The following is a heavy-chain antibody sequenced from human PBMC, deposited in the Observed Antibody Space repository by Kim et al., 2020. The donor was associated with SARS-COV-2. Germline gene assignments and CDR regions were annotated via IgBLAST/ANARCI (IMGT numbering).Heavy chain of an antibody. Sequence: GGSLRLSCAASGFTFSSYGMHWVRQAPGKGLEWVAVIWYDGSNKYYADSVKGRFTISRDNSKNTLYLQMNSLRAEDTAVYYCARDSRIRYGMDVWGQGTTVTVSS. CDR1: GFTFSSYG. J-gene: IGHJ6*02. CDR2: IWYDGSNK. V-gene: IGHV3-33*01. CDR3: ARDSRIRYGMDV. D-gene: IGHD2-15*01.